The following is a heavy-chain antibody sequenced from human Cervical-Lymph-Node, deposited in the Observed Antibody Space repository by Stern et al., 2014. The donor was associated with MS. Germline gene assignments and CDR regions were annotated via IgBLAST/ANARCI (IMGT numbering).Heavy chain of an antibody. CDR2: IYTSGST. CDR1: GGSISSGSYY. CDR3: ARDCRLRYFDNYGMDV. D-gene: IGHD3-9*01. V-gene: IGHV4-61*02. Sequence: VQLLESGPGLVKPSQTLSLTCTVSGGSISSGSYYWSWIRQPAGKGLEWIGRIYTSGSTNYNPSLKSRVTISVDKSKNQLSLKLISVTAADTAVYYCARDCRLRYFDNYGMDVWGQGTTVTVSS. J-gene: IGHJ6*02.